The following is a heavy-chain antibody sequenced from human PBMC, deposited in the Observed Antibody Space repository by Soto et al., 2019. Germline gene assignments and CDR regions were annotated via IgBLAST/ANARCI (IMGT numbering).Heavy chain of an antibody. CDR1: GFTFSSYG. V-gene: IGHV3-30*18. CDR3: AKGHFDWLLFFDY. Sequence: PGGSLRLSCAASGFTFSSYGMHWVRQAPGKGLEWVAVISYDGSNKYYADSVKGRFTISRDNSKNTLYLQMNSLRAEDTAVYYCAKGHFDWLLFFDYWGQGTLVTVSS. CDR2: ISYDGSNK. J-gene: IGHJ4*02. D-gene: IGHD3-9*01.